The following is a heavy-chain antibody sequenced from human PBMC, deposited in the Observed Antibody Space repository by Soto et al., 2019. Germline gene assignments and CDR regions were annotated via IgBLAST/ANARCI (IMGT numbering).Heavy chain of an antibody. CDR3: ARGSSGGPDEPQRRVGATFFDY. CDR1: GGSFSGYY. CDR2: INHSGST. D-gene: IGHD1-26*01. J-gene: IGHJ4*02. V-gene: IGHV4-34*01. Sequence: QVQLQQWGAGLLKPSETLSLTCAVYGGSFSGYYWSWIRQPPGKGLEWIGEINHSGSTNYNPSLKSRVTISVDTSKNQFSLKLSSVTAADTAVYYCARGSSGGPDEPQRRVGATFFDYWGQGTLVTVSS.